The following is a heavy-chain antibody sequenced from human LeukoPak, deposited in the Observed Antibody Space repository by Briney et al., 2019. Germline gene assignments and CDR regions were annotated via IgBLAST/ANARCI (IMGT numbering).Heavy chain of an antibody. CDR1: GFTFSSYA. D-gene: IGHD5-18*01. V-gene: IGHV3-30-3*01. CDR2: ISYDGSNK. Sequence: PGGSLRLSCAASGFTFSSYAMHWVRQAPGKGLEWVAVISYDGSNKYYADSVKGRFTISRDNSKNTLYLQMNSLRAEDTAVYYCARVPDTAMADYWGQGTLVTASS. J-gene: IGHJ4*02. CDR3: ARVPDTAMADY.